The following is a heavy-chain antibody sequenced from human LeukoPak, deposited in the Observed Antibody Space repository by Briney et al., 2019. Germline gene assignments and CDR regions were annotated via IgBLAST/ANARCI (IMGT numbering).Heavy chain of an antibody. CDR3: ARRVVNNRNWYFNL. Sequence: GESLKISCKGSGYRFTNYWIGWVRQMPGKGLEWMGIIYPGDSNTRYSPSFQGQVTISADKSINTAYVQWSSLKASDTAMYYCARRVVNNRNWYFNLWGRGTLVTVSS. CDR1: GYRFTNYW. J-gene: IGHJ2*01. V-gene: IGHV5-51*01. D-gene: IGHD4-23*01. CDR2: IYPGDSNT.